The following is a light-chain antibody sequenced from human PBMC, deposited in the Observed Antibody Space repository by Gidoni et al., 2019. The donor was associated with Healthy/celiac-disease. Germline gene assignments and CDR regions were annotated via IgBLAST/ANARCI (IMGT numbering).Light chain of an antibody. CDR2: WAS. V-gene: IGKV4-1*01. J-gene: IGKJ1*01. CDR3: QQYYITPWT. CDR1: QSVLYSSNNKNY. Sequence: DIVMTQSPDSLAVSLGERATINCKSSQSVLYSSNNKNYLAWYQQKPGQPPKLLIYWASTRESGVPDRFSGSGSGTDFTLTVSSLQAEDVAVYYCQQYYITPWTFXQXTKVXIE.